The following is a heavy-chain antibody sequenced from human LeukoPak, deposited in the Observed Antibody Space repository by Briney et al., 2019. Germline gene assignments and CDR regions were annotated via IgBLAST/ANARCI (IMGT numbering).Heavy chain of an antibody. J-gene: IGHJ6*04. V-gene: IGHV3-23*01. D-gene: IGHD3-10*01. CDR1: GFTFSSYA. CDR2: ISGSGGST. CDR3: ARDGWMVRGFTGRSQPRYHHYLDV. Sequence: EGSLRLSCAASGFTFSSYAMSWVRQAPGKGLEWVSAISGSGGSTYYADSVKGRFTISRDNSKNTLYLQMNSLRAEDTAVYYCARDGWMVRGFTGRSQPRYHHYLDVWGKGTTVTVSS.